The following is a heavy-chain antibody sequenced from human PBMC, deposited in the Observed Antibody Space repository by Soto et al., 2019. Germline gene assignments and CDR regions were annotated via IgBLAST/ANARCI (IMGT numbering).Heavy chain of an antibody. J-gene: IGHJ4*02. CDR1: GFTFSSYS. Sequence: GGSLRLSCAASGFTFSSYSMNWVRQAPGKGLEWVSYISSSSNTIYYADSVKGRFTISRDNAKNSLYLQVNSLRDEDTAVYYCARGYCAGPSCFDNWGQGTLVTVSS. V-gene: IGHV3-48*02. CDR2: ISSSSNTI. CDR3: ARGYCAGPSCFDN. D-gene: IGHD2-8*02.